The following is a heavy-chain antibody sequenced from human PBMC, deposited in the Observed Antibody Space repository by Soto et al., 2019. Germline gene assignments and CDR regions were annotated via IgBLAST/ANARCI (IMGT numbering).Heavy chain of an antibody. V-gene: IGHV3-33*01. CDR3: AIAVQDFDY. Sequence: QVQLVESGGGVVQPGRSLRLSCAASGFTFSSYGMHWVRQAPGKGLEWVAVIWYDGSNKYYADSVKGRFTISRDNSKNTLYLQMNRLRAEDTAVYYCAIAVQDFDYWGQGTLVTVSS. CDR2: IWYDGSNK. J-gene: IGHJ4*02. CDR1: GFTFSSYG. D-gene: IGHD1-1*01.